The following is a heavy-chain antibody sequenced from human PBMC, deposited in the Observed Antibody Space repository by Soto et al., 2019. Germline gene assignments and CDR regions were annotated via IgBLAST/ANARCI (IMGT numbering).Heavy chain of an antibody. D-gene: IGHD3-3*01. Sequence: GGSLRLSCAASGFTVSSNYMSWVRQAPGKGLEWVSVIYSGGSTYYADSVKGRFTISRDNSKKTLYLQMNNLRPEDTAVYYCAKPRSSLEWPPFDSWGHGTLVTVSS. J-gene: IGHJ5*01. CDR1: GFTVSSNY. V-gene: IGHV3-66*04. CDR2: IYSGGST. CDR3: AKPRSSLEWPPFDS.